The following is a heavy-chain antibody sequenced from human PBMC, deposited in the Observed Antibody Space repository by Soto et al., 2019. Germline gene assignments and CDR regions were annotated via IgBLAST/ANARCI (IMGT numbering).Heavy chain of an antibody. CDR2: IYYSGST. CDR3: AKYIRGYGGKLPFDY. Sequence: QVPLQESGPGLVEPSQTLSLTCTVSGGSISSGGYYWSWIRQHPGKGLEWIGYIYYSGSTYYNPSLKSRVTISVDTSKNQFSLKLSSVTAADTAVYYCAKYIRGYGGKLPFDYWGQGTLVTVSS. V-gene: IGHV4-31*03. D-gene: IGHD2-15*01. J-gene: IGHJ4*02. CDR1: GGSISSGGYY.